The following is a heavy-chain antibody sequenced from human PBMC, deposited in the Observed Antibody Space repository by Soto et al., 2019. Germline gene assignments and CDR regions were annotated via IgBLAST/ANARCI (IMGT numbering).Heavy chain of an antibody. D-gene: IGHD3-10*01. CDR2: IIPIFGTA. J-gene: IGHJ6*02. V-gene: IGHV1-69*06. CDR3: ASDLNVYGAVGMDV. Sequence: SVKFSCKASGGTFSSYAISWVRQAPGQGLEWMGGIIPIFGTANYAQKFQGRVTITADKSTSTAYMELSSLRSEDTAVYYCASDLNVYGAVGMDVGGQGTTVSVSS. CDR1: GGTFSSYA.